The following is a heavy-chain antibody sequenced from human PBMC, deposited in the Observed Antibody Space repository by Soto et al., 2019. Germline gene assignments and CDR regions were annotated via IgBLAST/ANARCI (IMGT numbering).Heavy chain of an antibody. CDR1: GFTFINYA. Sequence: EVQLLESGGGLVQPGGSLRLSCAASGFTFINYAMSWVRQAPGKGLEWVSTISGGGDGTYYADSVKGHFTISRDNPKNTVYLQMNSLRAEDTAIYYCAKKGLGSLKTYCSGSGCHYAFDIWGQGTMVTVSS. CDR3: AKKGLGSLKTYCSGSGCHYAFDI. J-gene: IGHJ3*02. V-gene: IGHV3-23*01. CDR2: ISGGGDGT. D-gene: IGHD2-15*01.